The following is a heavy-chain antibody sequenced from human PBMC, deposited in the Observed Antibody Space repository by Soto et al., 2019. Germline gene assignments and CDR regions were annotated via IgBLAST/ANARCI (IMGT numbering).Heavy chain of an antibody. CDR2: ISGSGGST. J-gene: IGHJ5*02. V-gene: IGHV3-23*01. D-gene: IGHD6-6*01. Sequence: GGSLRLSCAASGFTFSSYAMSWVRQAPGKGLEWVPAISGSGGSTYYADSVKGRFTISRDNSKNTLYLQMNSLRAEDTAVYYCAKGNIAARPGENWFDPWGQGTLVTVSS. CDR3: AKGNIAARPGENWFDP. CDR1: GFTFSSYA.